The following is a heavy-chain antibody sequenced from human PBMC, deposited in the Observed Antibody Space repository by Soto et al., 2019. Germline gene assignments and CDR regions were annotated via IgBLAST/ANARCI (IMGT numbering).Heavy chain of an antibody. Sequence: PSETLSLTCTVSGGSMSSHYWTWLRQPPGKGLEWIGYISYSGSTYYNPSLKSRVTISADMSRNQFSLKLSSVIAADTAVYYCARADPDASVGYWGQGTLVTVSS. V-gene: IGHV4-59*11. J-gene: IGHJ4*02. CDR3: ARADPDASVGY. CDR1: GGSMSSHY. CDR2: ISYSGST. D-gene: IGHD3-16*01.